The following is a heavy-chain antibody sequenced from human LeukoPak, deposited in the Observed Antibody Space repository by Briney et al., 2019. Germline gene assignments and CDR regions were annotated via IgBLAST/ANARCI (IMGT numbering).Heavy chain of an antibody. CDR1: GFTFSSYS. Sequence: KPGGSLRLSCAASGFTFSSYSMNWVRQAPGKGLEWVSSISSSSSYIYYADSMKGRFTISRDNAKNSLYLQMNSLRAEDTAVYYCARSDQSPPLHFDYWGQGTLVTVSS. CDR2: ISSSSSYI. V-gene: IGHV3-21*01. CDR3: ARSDQSPPLHFDY. J-gene: IGHJ4*02.